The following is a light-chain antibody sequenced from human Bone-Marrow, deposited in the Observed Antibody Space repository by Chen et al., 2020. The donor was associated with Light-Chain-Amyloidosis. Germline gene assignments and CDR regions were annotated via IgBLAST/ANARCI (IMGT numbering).Light chain of an antibody. CDR1: VTDVGSYNL. CDR3: CSYAGTPWL. J-gene: IGLJ3*02. Sequence: QSALTQPASVSGSPGQSRTISCTGTVTDVGSYNLVSWYQQYPGKAPKLLIYEDTKRPSGVSHRFSASKSGITASLTISGIQAEDEAVYYCCSYAGTPWLFGGGTYLTVL. V-gene: IGLV2-23*01. CDR2: EDT.